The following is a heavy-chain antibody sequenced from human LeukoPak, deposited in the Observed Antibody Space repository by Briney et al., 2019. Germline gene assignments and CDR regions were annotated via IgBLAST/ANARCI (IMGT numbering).Heavy chain of an antibody. J-gene: IGHJ4*02. Sequence: GSLRLSCAASGFTFSSYAMSWVRQAPGKGLEWVSAISGSGGSTYYADSVKGRFTISRDNSKNTLYLQMNSLRAEDTAVYYCAAIAARPPAFDYWGQGTLVTVSS. CDR3: AAIAARPPAFDY. CDR2: ISGSGGST. CDR1: GFTFSSYA. V-gene: IGHV3-23*01. D-gene: IGHD6-6*01.